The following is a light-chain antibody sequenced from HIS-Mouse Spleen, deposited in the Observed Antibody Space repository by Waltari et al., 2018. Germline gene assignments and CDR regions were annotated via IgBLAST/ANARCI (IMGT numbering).Light chain of an antibody. V-gene: IGLV2-14*01. CDR1: SSDVGGYNY. J-gene: IGLJ2*01. CDR2: EVS. CDR3: SSYTSSSTLVV. Sequence: QSALTQPASVSGSPGQSITISCTGTSSDVGGYNYVSWYQQHPGKAPKLMIYEVSNRLSGVSNRFSGSKSGNTASLNISGLQAEDEADYYFSSYTSSSTLVVFGGGTKLTVL.